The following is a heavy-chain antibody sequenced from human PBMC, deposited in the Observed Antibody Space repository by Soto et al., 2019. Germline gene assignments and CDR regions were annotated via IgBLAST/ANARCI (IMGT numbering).Heavy chain of an antibody. D-gene: IGHD2-15*01. CDR2: MKRKSDGGTT. J-gene: IGHJ4*02. CDR1: GFTFSNAW. Sequence: PGGSLRLSCAASGFTFSNAWMIWVRQAPGKGLEWVGRMKRKSDGGTTDYAAPVKGRFTISRDDSAKTLYLQMNSLETEDTAVYLCDVNDSLDSWGQGALVTVSS. V-gene: IGHV3-15*01. CDR3: DVNDSLDS.